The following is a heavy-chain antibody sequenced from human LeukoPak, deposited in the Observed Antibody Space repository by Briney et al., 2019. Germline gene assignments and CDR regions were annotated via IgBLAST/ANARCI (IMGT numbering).Heavy chain of an antibody. CDR3: ARGLQYQLLKALGYYYMDV. J-gene: IGHJ6*03. Sequence: SVKVSCKASGGTFSSHAIAWVRQAPGQRPEWMGGIIPISGTANYAQKFRGRVTITTDESTSTAYMELSSLTSDDTAVYYCARGLQYQLLKALGYYYMDVWGEGTTVTVSS. CDR2: IIPISGTA. V-gene: IGHV1-69*05. D-gene: IGHD2-2*01. CDR1: GGTFSSHA.